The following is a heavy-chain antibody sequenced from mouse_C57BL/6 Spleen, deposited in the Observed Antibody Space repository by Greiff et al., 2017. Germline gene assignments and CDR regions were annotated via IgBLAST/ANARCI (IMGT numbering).Heavy chain of an antibody. CDR2: IYPGSGST. CDR3: ARRGGPNYYGSSYGYFDV. V-gene: IGHV1-55*01. D-gene: IGHD1-1*01. CDR1: GYTFTSYW. J-gene: IGHJ1*03. Sequence: VQLQQPGAELVKPGASVKMSCKASGYTFTSYWITWVKQRPGQGLEWIGDIYPGSGSTNYNEKFKSKATLTVDTSSSTAYMQLSSLTSEDSAVYYRARRGGPNYYGSSYGYFDVWGTGTTVTVSS.